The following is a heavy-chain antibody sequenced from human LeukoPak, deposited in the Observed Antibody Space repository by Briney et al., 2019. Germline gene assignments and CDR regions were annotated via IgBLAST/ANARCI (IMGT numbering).Heavy chain of an antibody. D-gene: IGHD5-18*01. CDR3: ASDRIRHSLHPGHI. CDR2: IDYSGST. CDR1: GGIISRHF. Sequence: PSETLSQTCTVSGGIISRHFWSWIRQPPGKGLEWIAYIDYSGSTNYNPSLKSRLTISLDASNNHFSLKLSSVTAAATALYYCASDRIRHSLHPGHIWGQGTMVTVSS. V-gene: IGHV4-59*11. J-gene: IGHJ3*02.